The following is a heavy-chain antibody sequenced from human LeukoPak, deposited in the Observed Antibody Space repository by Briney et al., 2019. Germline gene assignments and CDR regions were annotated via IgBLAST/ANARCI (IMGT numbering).Heavy chain of an antibody. D-gene: IGHD1-26*01. Sequence: PGGSLRLSCAASGFTFSDYYMSWIRQAPGKGLEWVSYISSSSSYTNYADSVKGRFTISRDNAKNSLYLQMNSLRAEDTAVYYCAKDYRSLPRPGYYYYGMDVWGQGTTVTVSS. J-gene: IGHJ6*02. CDR2: ISSSSSYT. V-gene: IGHV3-11*06. CDR3: AKDYRSLPRPGYYYYGMDV. CDR1: GFTFSDYY.